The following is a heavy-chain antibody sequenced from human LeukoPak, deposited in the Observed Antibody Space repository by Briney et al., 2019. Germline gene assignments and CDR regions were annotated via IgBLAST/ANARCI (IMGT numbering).Heavy chain of an antibody. J-gene: IGHJ4*02. CDR2: INSDGSST. CDR3: AREFGGFDF. CDR1: GITFSSYW. Sequence: GGSLRLSCAASGITFSSYWMHWVRQAPGKGLVWVSRINSDGSSTSYVDSVRGRFTISRDNAKNSLYLQMNSLRAEDTALYYCAREFGGFDFWGQGTLVTVS. V-gene: IGHV3-74*01. D-gene: IGHD4-23*01.